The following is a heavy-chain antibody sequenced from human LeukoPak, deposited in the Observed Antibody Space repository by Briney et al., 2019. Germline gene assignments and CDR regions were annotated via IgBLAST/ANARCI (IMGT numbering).Heavy chain of an antibody. CDR1: GFTFSSYA. J-gene: IGHJ4*02. D-gene: IGHD6-19*01. CDR3: AKDRAFEYRSGWAFDY. V-gene: IGHV3-23*01. Sequence: PGGSLRLSCAASGFTFSSYAMSWVRQAPGKGLEWVSVISGSGGSTYYADSVKGRFTISRDNSKNTLYLQMNSLRAEDTAVYYCAKDRAFEYRSGWAFDYWGQGTLVTVSS. CDR2: ISGSGGST.